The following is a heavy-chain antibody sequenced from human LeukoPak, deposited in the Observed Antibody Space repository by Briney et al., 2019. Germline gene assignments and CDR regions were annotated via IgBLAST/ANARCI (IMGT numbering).Heavy chain of an antibody. CDR2: ISSFSTTI. D-gene: IGHD3-10*01. V-gene: IGHV3-48*04. J-gene: IGHJ4*02. Sequence: QPGGSLRLSCAASGFTFSSYAMNWIRQAPGKGLEWVSDISSFSTTIYDADSVKGRFTISRDNAKNSLYLQMDSLRPEDTAVYYCARRHRRDLHYFYFDYWGQGTLVTVSS. CDR3: ARRHRRDLHYFYFDY. CDR1: GFTFSSYA.